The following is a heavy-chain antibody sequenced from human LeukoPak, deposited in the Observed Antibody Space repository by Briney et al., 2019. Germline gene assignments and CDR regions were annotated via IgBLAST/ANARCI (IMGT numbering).Heavy chain of an antibody. V-gene: IGHV7-4-1*02. D-gene: IGHD4-17*01. CDR2: INTNTGNP. CDR1: GYTFSSYA. CDR3: ARSNNDGDYLGVGFDY. J-gene: IGHJ4*02. Sequence: EASVKVSCTASGYTFSSYAMNWVRQAPGQGLEWMGWINTNTGNPTYAQGFTGRFVFSLDTSVSTAYLQISSLQAEDTAVYYCARSNNDGDYLGVGFDYWGQGTLVTVSS.